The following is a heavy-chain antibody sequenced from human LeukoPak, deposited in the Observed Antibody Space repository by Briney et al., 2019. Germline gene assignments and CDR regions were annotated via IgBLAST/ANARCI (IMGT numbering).Heavy chain of an antibody. V-gene: IGHV3-48*03. CDR3: ARDLIGFGELLYGPDAFDI. J-gene: IGHJ3*02. CDR1: GFIFSSYE. CDR2: ISCSGSTI. Sequence: PGGSLRLSCAASGFIFSSYEMNWVRQAPGKGLEWVSYISCSGSTIYYADSVKGRFTISRDNAKNSLYLQMNSLRAEDTAVYYCARDLIGFGELLYGPDAFDIWGQGTMVTVSS. D-gene: IGHD3-10*01.